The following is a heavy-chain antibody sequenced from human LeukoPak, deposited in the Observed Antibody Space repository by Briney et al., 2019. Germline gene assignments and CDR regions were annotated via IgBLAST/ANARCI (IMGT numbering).Heavy chain of an antibody. CDR3: ARGTVRDGYNFNY. Sequence: SETLSLTCTVSGGSISSYYWSWIRQPPGKGLEWVGYLYDTGITNYNPSLKRRVTISVDTSKNQFSLNLSSVTAADTAVYYCARGTVRDGYNFNYWGQGTLVTVSS. V-gene: IGHV4-59*01. CDR1: GGSISSYY. J-gene: IGHJ4*02. D-gene: IGHD5-24*01. CDR2: LYDTGIT.